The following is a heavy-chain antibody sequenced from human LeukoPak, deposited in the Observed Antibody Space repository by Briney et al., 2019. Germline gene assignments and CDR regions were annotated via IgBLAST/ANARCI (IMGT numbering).Heavy chain of an antibody. J-gene: IGHJ4*02. CDR1: GFTFSSYW. CDR3: ARPALGGDYYFDY. Sequence: GGSLRLSCAASGFTFSSYWMSWVRQAPGKGLEWVASIKQDGDEKYYVDSVKGRFTISRDNAKNSLYLQMNSLRAEDTAVYYCARPALGGDYYFDYWGQGTLVTVSS. CDR2: IKQDGDEK. V-gene: IGHV3-7*01. D-gene: IGHD4-17*01.